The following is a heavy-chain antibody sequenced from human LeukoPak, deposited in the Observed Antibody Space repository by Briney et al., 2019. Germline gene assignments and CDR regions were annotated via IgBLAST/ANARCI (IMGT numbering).Heavy chain of an antibody. J-gene: IGHJ3*02. CDR3: ARQGRMVYAGDHGAFDI. V-gene: IGHV4-59*01. Sequence: PSETLSLTCTVSGGSIRDYYWSWIRQPPGKGLEWIGCIYYSGSTNYNPSLKSRVTISVDTSKNQFSLKLSSVTAADTAVYYCARQGRMVYAGDHGAFDIWGQGTMVTVSS. D-gene: IGHD2-8*01. CDR1: GGSIRDYY. CDR2: IYYSGST.